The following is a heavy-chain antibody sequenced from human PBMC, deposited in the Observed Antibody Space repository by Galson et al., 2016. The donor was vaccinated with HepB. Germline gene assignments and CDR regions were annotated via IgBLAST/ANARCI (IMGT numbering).Heavy chain of an antibody. J-gene: IGHJ4*02. Sequence: TLSLTCTVSGDSINNDDYNWSWIRQHPGKGLECIGYIYYNGSTYYNPSLKSRVTRSVDTSKNQFSLNLTSVTAADTAVYYCARFGINGGFFDSWGQGILVTVSS. CDR3: ARFGINGGFFDS. CDR2: IYYNGST. CDR1: GDSINNDDYN. D-gene: IGHD7-27*01. V-gene: IGHV4-31*03.